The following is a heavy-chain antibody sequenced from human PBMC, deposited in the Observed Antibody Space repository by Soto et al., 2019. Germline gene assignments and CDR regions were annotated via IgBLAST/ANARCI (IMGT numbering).Heavy chain of an antibody. Sequence: VRLSCSASGFTFSSYAMHWVRQAPGKGLEYVSAISSNGGSTYYADSVKGRFTISRDNSKNTLYLQMSSLRAEDTAVYYCVKVQTTTIIVMPNWGPGTLVTVSS. CDR2: ISSNGGST. CDR1: GFTFSSYA. D-gene: IGHD3-22*01. V-gene: IGHV3-64D*06. CDR3: VKVQTTTIIVMPN. J-gene: IGHJ4*02.